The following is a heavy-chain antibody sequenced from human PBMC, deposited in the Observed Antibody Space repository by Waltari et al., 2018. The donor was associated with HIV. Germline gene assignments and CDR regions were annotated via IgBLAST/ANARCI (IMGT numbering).Heavy chain of an antibody. Sequence: EVQLVESGGGLVTPGGSLRLSCAASGFTGSTTSMSWVRQAPGKGLEWVSVIYSGGSTYYTDSVKGRFTISRDNSKNTLYLQMNSLRAEDTAVYYCASIAYCGGDCYPRGMDVWGQGTTVTVSS. CDR1: GFTGSTTS. V-gene: IGHV3-66*01. J-gene: IGHJ6*02. D-gene: IGHD2-21*02. CDR2: IYSGGST. CDR3: ASIAYCGGDCYPRGMDV.